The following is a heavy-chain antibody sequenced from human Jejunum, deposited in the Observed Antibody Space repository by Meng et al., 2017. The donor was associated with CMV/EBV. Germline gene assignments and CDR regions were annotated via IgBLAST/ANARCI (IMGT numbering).Heavy chain of an antibody. D-gene: IGHD1-26*01. Sequence: RSYDIHWVRQAPGRRREDMSASSGNGENTYNEDSEEGRFTISKDHSKDTLYLQMGSLRAEDMAVYYCARDQGSYGTRYYYYSMNVWSQGTKVTVSS. CDR1: RSYD. V-gene: IGHV3-64*02. CDR2: SSGNGENT. J-gene: IGHJ6*02. CDR3: ARDQGSYGTRYYYYSMNV.